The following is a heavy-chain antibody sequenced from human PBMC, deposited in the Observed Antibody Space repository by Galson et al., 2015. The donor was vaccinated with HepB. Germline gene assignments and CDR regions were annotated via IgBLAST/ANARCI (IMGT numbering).Heavy chain of an antibody. Sequence: SLRLSCAASGFTVSSNYMSWVRQAPGKGLEWVSVIYSGGSTYYADSVKGRFTISRDNSKNTLYLQMNSLRAEDTAVYYCAGVEWWELLFDYWGQGTLVTVSS. V-gene: IGHV3-66*01. CDR2: IYSGGST. D-gene: IGHD1-26*01. CDR3: AGVEWWELLFDY. CDR1: GFTVSSNY. J-gene: IGHJ4*02.